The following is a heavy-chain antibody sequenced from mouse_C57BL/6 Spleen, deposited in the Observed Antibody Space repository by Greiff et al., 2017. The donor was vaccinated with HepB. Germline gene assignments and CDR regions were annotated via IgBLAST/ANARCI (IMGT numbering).Heavy chain of an antibody. J-gene: IGHJ3*01. CDR2: ISDGGSYT. CDR3: ARGSNYYGSSYVDFAY. V-gene: IGHV5-4*03. D-gene: IGHD1-1*01. CDR1: GFTFSSYA. Sequence: EVKVVESGGGLVKPGGSLKLSCAASGFTFSSYAMSWVRQTPEKRLEWVATISDGGSYTYYPDNVKGRFTISRDNAKNNLYLQMSHLKSEDTAMYYCARGSNYYGSSYVDFAYWGQGTLVTVSA.